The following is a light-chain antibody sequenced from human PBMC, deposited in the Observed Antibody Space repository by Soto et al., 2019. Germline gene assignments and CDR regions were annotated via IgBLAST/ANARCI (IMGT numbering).Light chain of an antibody. CDR2: AAS. CDR1: QSVSRS. CDR3: QQNAIIPPWT. V-gene: IGKV1-39*01. J-gene: IGKJ1*01. Sequence: QLTQSHSSLSASVGDRVIITCRAIQSVSRSFNWYQQKTGRDPNLLIYAASTLHSGVPSRFSGSGSGTEFTLTISSLQPEDFATYYCQQNAIIPPWTFGQGTKVDI.